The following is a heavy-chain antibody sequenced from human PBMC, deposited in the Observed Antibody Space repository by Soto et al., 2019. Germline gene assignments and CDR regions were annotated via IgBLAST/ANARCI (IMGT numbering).Heavy chain of an antibody. Sequence: VQLVESGGGLVKPGGSLRLSCAASGFTFNTYDMNWVRQAPGKGLEWVSSITTSSAYIYYADSLKGRITISRDNAKNSLFLQMNSLRAEDTAVYYCVRSGTARLLRHSWFETWGQGTLVTVSS. CDR1: GFTFNTYD. J-gene: IGHJ5*02. V-gene: IGHV3-21*01. CDR3: VRSGTARLLRHSWFET. D-gene: IGHD2-21*01. CDR2: ITTSSAYI.